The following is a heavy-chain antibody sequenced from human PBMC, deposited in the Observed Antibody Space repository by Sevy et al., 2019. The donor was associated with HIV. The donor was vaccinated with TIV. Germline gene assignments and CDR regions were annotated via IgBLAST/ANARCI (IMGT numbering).Heavy chain of an antibody. Sequence: GGSLRLSCAASGFTFSSYWMTWVRQAPGKGLEWVANIKQDMSEKYYADSMKGRFTISRDNARNSLYLQMESLRAEDTAVYYGARAQQVTMLVVIGGLYFDFWGQGTLVTVSS. CDR1: GFTFSSYW. D-gene: IGHD3-22*01. V-gene: IGHV3-7*01. J-gene: IGHJ4*02. CDR3: ARAQQVTMLVVIGGLYFDF. CDR2: IKQDMSEK.